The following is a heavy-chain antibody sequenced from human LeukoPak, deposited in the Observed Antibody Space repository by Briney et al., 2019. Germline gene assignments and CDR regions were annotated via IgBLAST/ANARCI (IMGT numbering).Heavy chain of an antibody. CDR3: ASGDLVTTLHYYYYMDV. J-gene: IGHJ6*03. CDR2: ITSGSSSNV. D-gene: IGHD2-21*02. V-gene: IGHV3-23*01. Sequence: GGALRLSCAASGFTFSYHAMRRGRQAPGRGVEWVAAITSGSSSNVYYTDYLKGRYTISRDNSKNTLYLHMNSLRAEDTDVYYCASGDLVTTLHYYYYMDVWGKGTTVTVSS. CDR1: GFTFSYHA.